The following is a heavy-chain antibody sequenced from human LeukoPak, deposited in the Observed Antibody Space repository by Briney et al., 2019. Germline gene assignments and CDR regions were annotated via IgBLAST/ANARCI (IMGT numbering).Heavy chain of an antibody. CDR2: INHSGST. D-gene: IGHD3-22*01. CDR1: GGSFSGYY. CDR3: ARDRCYYDSSPYYSSDAFDI. V-gene: IGHV4-34*01. Sequence: SETLSLTCAVYGGSFSGYYWSWIRQPPGKGLEWIGEINHSGSTNYNPSLKSRVTISVDTSKNQFSLNLSSVTAADTAVYYCARDRCYYDSSPYYSSDAFDIWGQGTMVTVSS. J-gene: IGHJ3*02.